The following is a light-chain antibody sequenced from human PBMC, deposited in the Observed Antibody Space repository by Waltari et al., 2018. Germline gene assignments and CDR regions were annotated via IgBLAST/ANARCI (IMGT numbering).Light chain of an antibody. Sequence: DIQMTQSPSTLSASIGARVTIPCRASQTIGRRLAWYQQSPGKAPKLLIYDAPSLECGVPSRFSGSGSGTEFTLTISSLHPHDLATFYCQQYNSHSPLTFGGGTKVEIK. CDR1: QTIGRR. CDR3: QQYNSHSPLT. CDR2: DAP. V-gene: IGKV1-5*01. J-gene: IGKJ4*01.